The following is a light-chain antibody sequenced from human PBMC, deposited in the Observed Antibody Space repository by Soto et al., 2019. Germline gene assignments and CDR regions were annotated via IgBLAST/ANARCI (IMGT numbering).Light chain of an antibody. CDR3: QMWDSSSGDLYV. Sequence: SYVLTQPPSVSVAPGQTARITCGGNNIGSNSVHWYQQRPGQAPVMVVYDDTDRPSGIPDRFSGANSGNTATLTISGVEAGDEADYYCQMWDSSSGDLYVFGPGTKVTVL. V-gene: IGLV3-21*02. J-gene: IGLJ1*01. CDR2: DDT. CDR1: NIGSNS.